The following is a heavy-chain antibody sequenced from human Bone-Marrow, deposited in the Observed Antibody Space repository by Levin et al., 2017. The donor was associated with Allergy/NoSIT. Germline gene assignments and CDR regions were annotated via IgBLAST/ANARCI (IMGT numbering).Heavy chain of an antibody. CDR1: GFTFSNYA. J-gene: IGHJ4*02. V-gene: IGHV3-23*01. CDR3: AKDRDFYGSGSLGN. D-gene: IGHD3-10*01. CDR2: ISGSGYST. Sequence: GESLKISCAASGFTFSNYAMSWVRQAPGKGLEWVSGISGSGYSTYDGDSVKGRFTISRDNSKNTLYLQMNSLRAEDTAVYYCAKDRDFYGSGSLGNWGQGTLVTVSS.